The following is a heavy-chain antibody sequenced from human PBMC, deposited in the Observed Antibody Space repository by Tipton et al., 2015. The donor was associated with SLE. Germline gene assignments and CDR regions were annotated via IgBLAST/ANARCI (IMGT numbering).Heavy chain of an antibody. Sequence: TLSLTCTVSGGSISSYYWSWIRQPPGKGLEWIGYIYYSGSTNYNPSLKSRVTISVDTSKNQFSLKLRSVTAADTAVYYCARDRWESFYWFDPWGQGTLVTVPS. J-gene: IGHJ5*02. D-gene: IGHD1-26*01. CDR3: ARDRWESFYWFDP. CDR2: IYYSGST. CDR1: GGSISSYY. V-gene: IGHV4-59*01.